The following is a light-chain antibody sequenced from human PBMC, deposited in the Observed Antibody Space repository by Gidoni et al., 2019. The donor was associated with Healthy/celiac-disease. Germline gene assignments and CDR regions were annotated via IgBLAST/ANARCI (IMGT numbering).Light chain of an antibody. V-gene: IGLV3-19*01. CDR1: RLRRYY. CDR2: GKN. J-gene: IGLJ2*01. Sequence: SSELTQDPAVSVALGQTVRITCQGDRLRRYYASWYQQKPGQPPVLVIYGKNHRPPGIPYLFSGSSSVNTAFSPITGAKSHDDVHYYCNSRYRSRNHLVFVGGPKLTVL. CDR3: NSRYRSRNHLV.